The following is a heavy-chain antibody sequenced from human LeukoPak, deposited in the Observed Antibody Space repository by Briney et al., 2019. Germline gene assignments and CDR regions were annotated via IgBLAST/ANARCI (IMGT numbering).Heavy chain of an antibody. CDR3: ATDFRGTYYLQN. Sequence: GASVKVSCKASGYTFTSYGISWVRQAPGQGLEWMGWISAYNGNTNYAQKLQGRVTMTTDTSTSTAYMELRSLRFEDTAVYFCATDFRGTYYLQNWGQGTLVTVSS. D-gene: IGHD1-26*01. J-gene: IGHJ4*02. V-gene: IGHV1-18*01. CDR2: ISAYNGNT. CDR1: GYTFTSYG.